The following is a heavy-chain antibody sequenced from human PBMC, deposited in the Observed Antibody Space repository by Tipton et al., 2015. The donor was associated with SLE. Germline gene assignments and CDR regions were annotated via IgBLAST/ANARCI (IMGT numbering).Heavy chain of an antibody. J-gene: IGHJ6*02. CDR3: AREPNSGWPYYYYYGMDV. Sequence: TLSLTCAVYGGSFSAYYWSWIRQPPGKGLEWIGEINHSGSTNYNPSLKNRVTISVDTSKNHLSLKLSSVTAADTAVYYCAREPNSGWPYYYYYGMDVWGQGTTVAVSS. CDR2: INHSGST. CDR1: GGSFSAYY. D-gene: IGHD6-19*01. V-gene: IGHV4-34*01.